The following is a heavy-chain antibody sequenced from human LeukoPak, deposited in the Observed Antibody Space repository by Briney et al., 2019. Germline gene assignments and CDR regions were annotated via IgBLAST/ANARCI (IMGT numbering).Heavy chain of an antibody. Sequence: GGSLRLSYAPAGFTFRIYYVSWIRQAPGKWREWVSYIRSSGSTIYYAGSGKGRFTISRDNAKNSLYLQMNSLRAEDTAVYYCARSAAGFDYWGRGTLVSVSS. J-gene: IGHJ4*02. CDR3: ARSAAGFDY. V-gene: IGHV3-11*01. D-gene: IGHD6-13*01. CDR1: GFTFRIYY. CDR2: IRSSGSTI.